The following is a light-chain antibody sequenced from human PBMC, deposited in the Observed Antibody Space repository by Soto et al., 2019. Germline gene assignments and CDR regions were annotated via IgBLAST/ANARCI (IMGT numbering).Light chain of an antibody. CDR1: QTIGSN. V-gene: IGKV3-15*01. CDR3: QQYNNWPPTWT. CDR2: DAS. Sequence: EIVCTQSPPTLSWCPGERATLSCRASQTIGSNLAWYQQKPGQPPRLLIYDASTRATDIPARFTGSGSGTEFTLTISSLQSEDFAVFYCQQYNNWPPTWTLGQGTKVDIK. J-gene: IGKJ1*01.